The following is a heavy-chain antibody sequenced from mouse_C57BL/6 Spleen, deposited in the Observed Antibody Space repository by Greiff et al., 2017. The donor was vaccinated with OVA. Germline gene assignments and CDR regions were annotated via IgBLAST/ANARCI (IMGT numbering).Heavy chain of an antibody. Sequence: VHVVESGPGLVAPSQSLSITCTVSGFSLTSYAISWVRQPPGKGLEWLGVIWPGGGTNYNSALNSRLSISKDNSTSQVFLKMISLQTDDTARYYCARNENYDYFDYWGQGTTLTVSS. CDR1: GFSLTSYA. CDR3: ARNENYDYFDY. D-gene: IGHD1-1*02. V-gene: IGHV2-9-1*01. J-gene: IGHJ2*01. CDR2: IWPGGGT.